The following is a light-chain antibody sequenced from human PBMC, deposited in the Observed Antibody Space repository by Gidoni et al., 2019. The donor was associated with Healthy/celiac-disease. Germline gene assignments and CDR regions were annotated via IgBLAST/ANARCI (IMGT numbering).Light chain of an antibody. CDR3: QQYNNWPGLT. CDR1: QSISST. J-gene: IGKJ4*01. CDR2: GAS. V-gene: IGKV3-15*01. Sequence: EIVLTQSPATLSVSPGERATLSCRASQSISSTLAWYQQKPGQAPRLLIYGASTRATGIPARFSGSGSGTEFTLTITSLQSEDFAVYYCQQYNNWPGLTFXGXTKVEIK.